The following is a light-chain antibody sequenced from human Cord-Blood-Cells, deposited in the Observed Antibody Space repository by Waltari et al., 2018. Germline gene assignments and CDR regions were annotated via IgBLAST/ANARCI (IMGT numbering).Light chain of an antibody. CDR2: DVS. Sequence: QSALTQPASVSGSPGQSIPIPCTGTSSDVGGYNYVSWYHQHPGKAPKLMIYDVSNRPSGVSNRFSGSKSGNTASLTISGLQAEDEADYYCSSYTSSSTRVFGTGTKVTVL. CDR1: SSDVGGYNY. V-gene: IGLV2-14*01. J-gene: IGLJ1*01. CDR3: SSYTSSSTRV.